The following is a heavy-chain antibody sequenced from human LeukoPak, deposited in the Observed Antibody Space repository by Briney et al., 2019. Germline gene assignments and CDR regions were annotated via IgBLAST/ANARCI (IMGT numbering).Heavy chain of an antibody. D-gene: IGHD5-12*01. Sequence: PGGSLRLSCAASGFTFSSYGMHWVRQAPGKGLEWVAVIWYDGSNKYYADSVKGRFTISRDNSKNTLYLQMNSLRAEDTAVYYCARDQGGYSGYDYGMDVWGQGTTVTVSS. CDR1: GFTFSSYG. CDR2: IWYDGSNK. J-gene: IGHJ6*02. V-gene: IGHV3-33*08. CDR3: ARDQGGYSGYDYGMDV.